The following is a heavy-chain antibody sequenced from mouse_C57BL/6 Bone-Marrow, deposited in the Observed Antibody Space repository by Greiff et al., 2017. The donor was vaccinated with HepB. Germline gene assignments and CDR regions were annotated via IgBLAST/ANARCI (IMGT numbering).Heavy chain of an antibody. Sequence: EVKLVESGEGLVKPGGSLKLSCAASGFTFSSYAMSWVRQTPEKRLEWVAYISSGGDYIYYADTVKGRFTISRDNAWNTLYLQMSSLKSEDTAVYYCTRSWAAFDVWGTGTTVTVSS. CDR2: ISSGGDYI. D-gene: IGHD4-1*01. CDR1: GFTFSSYA. J-gene: IGHJ1*03. CDR3: TRSWAAFDV. V-gene: IGHV5-9-1*02.